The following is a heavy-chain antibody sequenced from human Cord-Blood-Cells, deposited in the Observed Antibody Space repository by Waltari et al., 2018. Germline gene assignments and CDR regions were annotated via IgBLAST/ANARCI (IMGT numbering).Heavy chain of an antibody. CDR3: ARVDCSSTSCYKNWFDP. D-gene: IGHD2-2*02. CDR2: INHSGST. J-gene: IGHJ5*02. CDR1: GGSFSGYY. Sequence: QVQLQQWGAGMLKPSETLSLTCAVYGGSFSGYYWRWIRQPPGKGLEWIGEINHSGSTNYNPSLKSRVTISVDTSKNQFSLKLSSVNAADTAVYYCARVDCSSTSCYKNWFDPWGQGTLVTVSS. V-gene: IGHV4-34*01.